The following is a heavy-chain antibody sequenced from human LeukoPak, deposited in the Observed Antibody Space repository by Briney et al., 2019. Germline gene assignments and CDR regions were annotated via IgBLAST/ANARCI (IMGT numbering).Heavy chain of an antibody. J-gene: IGHJ6*02. D-gene: IGHD2-2*01. Sequence: PSETLSLTCTVSGGSISSYYWSWIRQPPGKGLEWIGYIYYSGSTNYNPSLKSRVTISVDTSKNQFSLKLSSVTAADTAVYYCAREGRVVVPAALYYYYYYGMDVWGQGTTVTVSS. V-gene: IGHV4-59*01. CDR3: AREGRVVVPAALYYYYYYGMDV. CDR2: IYYSGST. CDR1: GGSISSYY.